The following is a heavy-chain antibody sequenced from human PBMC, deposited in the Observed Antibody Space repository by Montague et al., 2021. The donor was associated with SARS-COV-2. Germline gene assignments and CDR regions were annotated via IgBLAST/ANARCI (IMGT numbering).Heavy chain of an antibody. V-gene: IGHV4-4*02. Sequence: SETLSLTCAVSGGSISSSNWWSWVRPPPGKGLEWIGEIYHSGSTNYNPSLKSLVTISVDKSKNQFSLQLSSVTAAATAVYYCARRYCSSTSCPNLFDSWGQGTLVTVSS. CDR3: ARRYCSSTSCPNLFDS. J-gene: IGHJ5*01. CDR2: IYHSGST. D-gene: IGHD2-2*01. CDR1: GGSISSSNW.